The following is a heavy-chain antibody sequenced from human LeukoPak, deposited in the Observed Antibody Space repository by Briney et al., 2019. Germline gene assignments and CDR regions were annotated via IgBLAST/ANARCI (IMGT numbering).Heavy chain of an antibody. V-gene: IGHV3-66*04. CDR2: IYSGGVYSDGTT. CDR3: ARRELLGYSYGLGAFNV. CDR1: GFIVGHNY. J-gene: IGHJ3*01. D-gene: IGHD5-18*01. Sequence: GGSLRLSCAASGFIVGHNYMSWFRQAPGKGLEWVSIIYSGGVYSDGTTHYADSVKGRFTISRDSPKNTLYLQMNSLRAEDTAVYYYARRELLGYSYGLGAFNVWGQGTMVTVSS.